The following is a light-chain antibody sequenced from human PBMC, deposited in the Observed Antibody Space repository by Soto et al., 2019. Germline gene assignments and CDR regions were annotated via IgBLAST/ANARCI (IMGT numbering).Light chain of an antibody. Sequence: MVLTQSPGTLSLSPGERATLSCRASQSVSSNNLVWYQQKPGQAPRLLIYGASYRAAGIPDRFSGSGSGTDFTLTISRLEPEDFALSYCQQSGSSPCTFGQGTKV. J-gene: IGKJ1*01. CDR2: GAS. CDR3: QQSGSSPCT. CDR1: QSVSSNN. V-gene: IGKV3-20*01.